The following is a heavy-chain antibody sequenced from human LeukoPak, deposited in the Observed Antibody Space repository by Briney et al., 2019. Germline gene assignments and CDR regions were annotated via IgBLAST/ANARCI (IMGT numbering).Heavy chain of an antibody. D-gene: IGHD4-17*01. Sequence: SVKVSCKASGGTFSSYAISWVRQAPGQGLEWMGWIIPIFGTANYAQKFQGRVTITADESTSTAYMELSSLRSEDTAVYYCARDPLSGDSYYYYGMDVWGQGTTATVSS. CDR2: IIPIFGTA. CDR1: GGTFSSYA. V-gene: IGHV1-69*13. CDR3: ARDPLSGDSYYYYGMDV. J-gene: IGHJ6*02.